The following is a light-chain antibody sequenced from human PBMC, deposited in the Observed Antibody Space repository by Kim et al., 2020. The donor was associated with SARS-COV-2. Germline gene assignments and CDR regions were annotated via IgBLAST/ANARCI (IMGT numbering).Light chain of an antibody. CDR3: LLSYGRAYV. CDR2: DTS. V-gene: IGLV7-46*01. Sequence: QAVVTQEPSLTVSPGGTVTLTCGSSTGAVTSGHYPFWFQQKPGQAPRTLIYDTSDKHSWTPARFSGSLLGGKAALTLSGAQPEDEAEYYCLLSYGRAYVFGTGTKVTVL. CDR1: TGAVTSGHY. J-gene: IGLJ1*01.